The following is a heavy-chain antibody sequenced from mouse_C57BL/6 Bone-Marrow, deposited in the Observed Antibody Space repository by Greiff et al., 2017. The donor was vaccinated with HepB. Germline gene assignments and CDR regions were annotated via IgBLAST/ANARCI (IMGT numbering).Heavy chain of an antibody. CDR1: GFTFSSYA. D-gene: IGHD1-1*01. J-gene: IGHJ4*01. CDR3: TREAITTVYYAMDY. Sequence: EVHLVESGEGLVKPGGSLKLSCAASGFTFSSYAMSWVRQTPEKRLEWVAYISSGGDYIYYADTVKGRFTISRDNARNTLYLQMSSLKSEDTAMYYCTREAITTVYYAMDYWGQGTSVTVSS. V-gene: IGHV5-9-1*02. CDR2: ISSGGDYI.